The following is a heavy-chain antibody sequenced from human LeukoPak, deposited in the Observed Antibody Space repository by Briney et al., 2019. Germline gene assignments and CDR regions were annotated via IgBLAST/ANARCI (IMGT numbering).Heavy chain of an antibody. CDR1: GYTLTELS. J-gene: IGHJ4*02. CDR3: ATSEVAVAGDNFDY. D-gene: IGHD6-19*01. V-gene: IGHV1-24*01. CDR2: FDPEDGET. Sequence: ASVKVSCKVSGYTLTELSMHWVRQAPGKGLEWMGGFDPEDGETIYAQKFQGRVTMTEDTSTDTAYMELSSLRSEDTAVYYCATSEVAVAGDNFDYWGQGILVTVSS.